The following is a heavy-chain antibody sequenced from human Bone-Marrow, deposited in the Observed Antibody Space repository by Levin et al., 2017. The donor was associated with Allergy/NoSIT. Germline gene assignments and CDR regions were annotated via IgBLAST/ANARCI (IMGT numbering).Heavy chain of an antibody. J-gene: IGHJ4*02. CDR2: ISSSGSTI. CDR1: GFAFSSYE. D-gene: IGHD1-1*01. V-gene: IGHV3-48*03. Sequence: PGGSLRLSCAASGFAFSSYEMNWVRQAPGKGLEWVSYISSSGSTIYYTESVKGRFTISRDNAKNSLYLQMNSLGAEDTAVYYCARDLAMDDRHPHYFDYWGQGTLVTVSS. CDR3: ARDLAMDDRHPHYFDY.